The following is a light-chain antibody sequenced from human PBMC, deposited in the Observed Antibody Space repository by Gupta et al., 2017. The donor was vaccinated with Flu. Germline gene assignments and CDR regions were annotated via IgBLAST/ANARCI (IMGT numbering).Light chain of an antibody. CDR1: QSISSSS. J-gene: IGKJ3*01. V-gene: IGKV3-20*01. Sequence: IVLTQSPGTLSLSPGERATLSCRASQSISSSSLAWYQQKLGQAPRLLIYAASSGATGIPDRFSGSGSGTDFTLTISRLELEDFAVYYCQHYGSSIFTFGPGTKVDIK. CDR2: AAS. CDR3: QHYGSSIFT.